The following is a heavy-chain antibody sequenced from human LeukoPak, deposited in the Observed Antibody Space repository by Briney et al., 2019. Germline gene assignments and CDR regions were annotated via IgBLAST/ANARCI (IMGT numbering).Heavy chain of an antibody. J-gene: IGHJ4*02. CDR1: GFTFSSYW. V-gene: IGHV3-74*01. CDR2: INSDGSST. Sequence: PGGSLRLSCAASGFTFSSYWMYWVRQAPGKGLVWVSRINSDGSSTSHADSVKGRFTISRDNAKNTLYLQMNSLRDEDTAVYYCARAPVIDYYGSGSYFDYWGQGTLVTVSS. CDR3: ARAPVIDYYGSGSYFDY. D-gene: IGHD3-10*01.